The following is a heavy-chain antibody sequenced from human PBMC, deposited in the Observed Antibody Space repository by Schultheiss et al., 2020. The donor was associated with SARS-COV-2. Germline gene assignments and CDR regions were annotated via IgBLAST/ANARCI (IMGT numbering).Heavy chain of an antibody. J-gene: IGHJ3*02. CDR2: IYYSGST. V-gene: IGHV4-4*07. CDR3: ASQSPKDIVVVRRAFDI. CDR1: GGSISSYY. Sequence: SETLSLTCTVSGGSISSYYWSWIRQPAGKGLEWIGRIYYSGSTYYNPSLKSRVTISVDTSKNQFSLKLSSVTAADTAVYYCASQSPKDIVVVRRAFDIWGQGTMVTVSS. D-gene: IGHD2-2*01.